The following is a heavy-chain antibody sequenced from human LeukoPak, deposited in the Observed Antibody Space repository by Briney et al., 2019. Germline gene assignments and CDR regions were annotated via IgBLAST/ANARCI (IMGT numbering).Heavy chain of an antibody. CDR2: INQSGTT. CDR1: GGSFSDYD. CDR3: ARDLYSSRTNDAFVI. V-gene: IGHV4-34*01. D-gene: IGHD6-13*01. J-gene: IGHJ3*02. Sequence: PSETLSLSCAVYGGSFSDYDWSWIRQAPGKGLQWIGEINQSGTTNRDPSLKSRVSMSIDTSKNQFSLKLTSVTAAETALYYCARDLYSSRTNDAFVIWGQGTMVTVSS.